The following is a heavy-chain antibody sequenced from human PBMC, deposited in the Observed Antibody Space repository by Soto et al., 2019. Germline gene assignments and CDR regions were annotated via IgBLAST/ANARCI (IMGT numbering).Heavy chain of an antibody. J-gene: IGHJ5*02. D-gene: IGHD1-26*01. Sequence: SVKVSCKASGFTFTSSAVQWVRQARGQRLEWIGWIAVGSGNTNYAQKFQERVTITRDMSTSTAYMELSSLRSEDTAVYYCAAAGVWELRLSFRFDPWGQGTLVTVSS. V-gene: IGHV1-58*01. CDR2: IAVGSGNT. CDR1: GFTFTSSA. CDR3: AAAGVWELRLSFRFDP.